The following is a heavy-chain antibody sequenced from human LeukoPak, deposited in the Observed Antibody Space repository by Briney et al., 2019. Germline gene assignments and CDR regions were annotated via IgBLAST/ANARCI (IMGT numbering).Heavy chain of an antibody. CDR3: ARGRDYDILTGFSNYFDY. D-gene: IGHD3-9*01. CDR1: SGSFSGYY. V-gene: IGHV4-34*01. Sequence: SETLSLTCAVSSGSFSGYYWSWIRQPPGKGLEWIGEINHSGSTKYTPSLKSRVTISVDTSKNQFSLKLTSVTAADTAVYYCARGRDYDILTGFSNYFDYWGQETLVTVSS. CDR2: INHSGST. J-gene: IGHJ4*02.